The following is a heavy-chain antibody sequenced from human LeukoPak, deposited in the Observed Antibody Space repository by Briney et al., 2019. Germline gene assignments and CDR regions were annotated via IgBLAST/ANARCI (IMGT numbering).Heavy chain of an antibody. CDR3: ARRRGFTIFGVVIKKAENMDV. Sequence: SETLSLTCAVYGGSFSGYYWSWIRQPPGKGLEWIGEINHSGSTNYNPSLKSRVTISVDTSKNQFTLKLSSVTAADTAVYYCARRRGFTIFGVVIKKAENMDVWGKGTTVTVSS. D-gene: IGHD3-3*01. CDR2: INHSGST. CDR1: GGSFSGYY. V-gene: IGHV4-34*01. J-gene: IGHJ6*03.